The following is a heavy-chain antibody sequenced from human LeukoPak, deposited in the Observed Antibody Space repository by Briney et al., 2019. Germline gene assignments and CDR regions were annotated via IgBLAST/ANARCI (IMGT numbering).Heavy chain of an antibody. CDR2: MNPNSGNT. Sequence: ASVKVSCKASGYTFTSYDINWVRQATGQGLEWMGWMNPNSGNTGYAQKFQGRVTTTRNTSISTAYMELSSLRSEDTAVYYCARTYDSSGYLQGWGQGTLVTVSS. CDR3: ARTYDSSGYLQG. D-gene: IGHD3-22*01. J-gene: IGHJ4*02. V-gene: IGHV1-8*01. CDR1: GYTFTSYD.